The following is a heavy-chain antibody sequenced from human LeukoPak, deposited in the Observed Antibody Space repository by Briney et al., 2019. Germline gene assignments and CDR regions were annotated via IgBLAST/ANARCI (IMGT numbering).Heavy chain of an antibody. CDR1: GGSISSGGYY. Sequence: SQTLSLTCTVSGGSISSGGYYWSWIRQPPGKGLEWIGYIYHSGSTYYNPSLKSRVTISVDRSKNQFSLKLSSVTAADTAVYYCARELAYYDFWSGSPFDPWGQGTLVTVSS. D-gene: IGHD3-3*01. CDR2: IYHSGST. V-gene: IGHV4-30-2*01. J-gene: IGHJ5*02. CDR3: ARELAYYDFWSGSPFDP.